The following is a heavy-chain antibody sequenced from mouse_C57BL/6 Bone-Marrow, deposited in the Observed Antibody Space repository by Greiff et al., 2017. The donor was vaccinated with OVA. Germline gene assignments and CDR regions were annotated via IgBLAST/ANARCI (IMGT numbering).Heavy chain of an antibody. V-gene: IGHV1-69*01. CDR2: IDPSDSYT. CDR1: GYTFTSYW. Sequence: VQLQQPGAELVMPGASVKLSCKASGYTFTSYWMHWVKQRPGQGLEWIGEIDPSDSYTNYNQKFKGKSTLTVDKSSSTAYMQLSSPTSEDSAVYYCARDWDAWFAYWGQGTLVTVSA. CDR3: ARDWDAWFAY. J-gene: IGHJ3*01. D-gene: IGHD4-1*01.